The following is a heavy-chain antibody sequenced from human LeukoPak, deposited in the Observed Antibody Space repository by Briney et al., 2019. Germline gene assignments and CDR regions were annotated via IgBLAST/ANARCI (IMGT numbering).Heavy chain of an antibody. D-gene: IGHD2-2*01. CDR3: ARSQAGPAFDY. J-gene: IGHJ4*02. V-gene: IGHV5-51*01. CDR1: GYSFTSYW. Sequence: GESLKISWKGSGYSFTSYWIGWVRQMPGKGLEWLGIIYPGDSDTRYSPAFQGQVTISADKATSTAYLQWSSLKASTTAMYYCARSQAGPAFDYWGQGTLVTVSS. CDR2: IYPGDSDT.